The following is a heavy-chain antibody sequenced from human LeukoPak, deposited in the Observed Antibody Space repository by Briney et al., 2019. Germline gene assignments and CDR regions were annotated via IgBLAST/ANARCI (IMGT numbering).Heavy chain of an antibody. Sequence: GGSLRLSCAASGFTFDDYAMHWVRQAPGKGLEWVSGISWNSGSIGYADSVKGRFTISRDNAKNSLYLQMNSLRAEDTALYYCAKGTAMVPNFDYWGQGTLVTVSS. CDR1: GFTFDDYA. CDR3: AKGTAMVPNFDY. CDR2: ISWNSGSI. V-gene: IGHV3-9*01. D-gene: IGHD5-18*01. J-gene: IGHJ4*02.